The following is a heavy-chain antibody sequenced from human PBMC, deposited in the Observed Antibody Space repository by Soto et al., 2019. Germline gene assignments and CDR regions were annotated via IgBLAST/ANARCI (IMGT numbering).Heavy chain of an antibody. D-gene: IGHD4-17*01. Sequence: EVQLLESGGGLVQPGGSLRLSCAASGFIYTNYAMSWVRQAPGEGLEWVSAITRDGTIYYRDSVKGRFTISRDNSKSTVYLQMNSLRGEDTAVYYCVKESYEGAYGAYWCQGGLVTVSP. CDR1: GFIYTNYA. CDR2: ITRDGTI. J-gene: IGHJ4*02. V-gene: IGHV3-23*01. CDR3: VKESYEGAYGAY.